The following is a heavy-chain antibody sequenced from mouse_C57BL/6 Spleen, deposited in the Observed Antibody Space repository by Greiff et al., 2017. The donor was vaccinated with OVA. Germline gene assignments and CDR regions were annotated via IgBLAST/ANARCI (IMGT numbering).Heavy chain of an antibody. CDR1: GYTFTSYW. CDR2: IDPNSGGT. Sequence: QVHVKQPGAELVKPGASVKLSCKASGYTFTSYWMHWVKQRPGRGLEWIGRIDPNSGGTKYNEKFKSKATLTVDKPSSTAYMQLSSLTSEDSAVYYCARSTMVTTDAMDYWGQGTSVTVSS. J-gene: IGHJ4*01. CDR3: ARSTMVTTDAMDY. V-gene: IGHV1-72*01. D-gene: IGHD2-2*01.